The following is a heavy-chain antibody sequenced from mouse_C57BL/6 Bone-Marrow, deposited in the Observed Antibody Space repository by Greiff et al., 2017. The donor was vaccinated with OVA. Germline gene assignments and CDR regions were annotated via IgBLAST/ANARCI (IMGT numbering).Heavy chain of an antibody. CDR2: IYPRDGST. CDR1: GYTFTSYD. J-gene: IGHJ3*01. V-gene: IGHV1-85*01. Sequence: QVQLKESGPELVKPGASVKLSCKASGYTFTSYDINWVKQRPGQGLEWIGWIYPRDGSTTYNEKFKGKATLTVDTSSSTAYMELHSLTSEDSAVYFCAREGGTAWFAYWGQGTLVTVSA. D-gene: IGHD3-3*01. CDR3: AREGGTAWFAY.